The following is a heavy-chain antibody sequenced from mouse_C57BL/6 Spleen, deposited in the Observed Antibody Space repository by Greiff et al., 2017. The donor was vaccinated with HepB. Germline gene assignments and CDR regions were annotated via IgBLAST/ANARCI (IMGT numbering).Heavy chain of an antibody. CDR3: ARNDYDGVDAMDY. V-gene: IGHV1-82*01. D-gene: IGHD2-4*01. J-gene: IGHJ4*01. CDR2: IYPGDGDT. CDR1: GYAFSSSW. Sequence: VQLVESGPELVKPGASVKISCKASGYAFSSSWMNWVKQRPGKGLEWIGRIYPGDGDTNYNGNFKGKATLTADKSSSTAYMQLRSLTSEDSAVYFCARNDYDGVDAMDYWGQGTSVTVSS.